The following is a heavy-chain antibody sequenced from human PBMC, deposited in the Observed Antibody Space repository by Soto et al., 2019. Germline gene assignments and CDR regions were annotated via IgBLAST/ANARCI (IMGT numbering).Heavy chain of an antibody. D-gene: IGHD5-12*01. V-gene: IGHV5-51*01. Sequence: GESLKISCKGSGYSFTNYWIGWVRQMPGKGLESMGIIYPADSDTRYSPSFQGQVTISADKSISTAYLQWSSLKASDTAMYYCARVHIASTTLNWFDPWGQGTLVTVSS. CDR1: GYSFTNYW. CDR2: IYPADSDT. J-gene: IGHJ5*02. CDR3: ARVHIASTTLNWFDP.